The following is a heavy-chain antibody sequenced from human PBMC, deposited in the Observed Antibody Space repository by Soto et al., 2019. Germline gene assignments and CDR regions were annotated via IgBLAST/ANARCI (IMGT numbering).Heavy chain of an antibody. J-gene: IGHJ4*02. V-gene: IGHV1-8*02. CDR1: GYTFTDYD. Sequence: QVQVVQSRAEVKKPGASVRVSCKTSGYTFTDYDINWVRQAAGQGLEYMGWMSPDSGNTGYSQQFQGRVTMTSNTSTSTAYTELSSLTSEDTAVYYCEVTTGYWGQGTMVTVSS. CDR3: EVTTGY. CDR2: MSPDSGNT. D-gene: IGHD1-1*01.